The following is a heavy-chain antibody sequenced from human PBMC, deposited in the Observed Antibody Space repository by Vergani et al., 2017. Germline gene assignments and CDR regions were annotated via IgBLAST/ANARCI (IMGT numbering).Heavy chain of an antibody. CDR1: GFTVSSNY. CDR3: ARDSWGYCSGGSCYLGY. Sequence: EVQLVESGGGLVQPGGSLRLSCAASGFTVSSNYMSWVRQAPGKGLEWVSVIYSGGSTYYADSVKGRFTISRDNSKNTLYLQMNSLRAEDTAVYYCARDSWGYCSGGSCYLGYWGQGTLVTVSS. D-gene: IGHD2-15*01. J-gene: IGHJ4*02. V-gene: IGHV3-66*01. CDR2: IYSGGST.